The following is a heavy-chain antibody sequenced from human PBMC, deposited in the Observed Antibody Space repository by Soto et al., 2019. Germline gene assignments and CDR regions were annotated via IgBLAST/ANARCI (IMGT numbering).Heavy chain of an antibody. J-gene: IGHJ4*02. CDR3: ARVSRGDYLFDY. V-gene: IGHV4-59*01. CDR2: ISYSGRT. D-gene: IGHD3-10*01. Sequence: QVQLQESGPGLVKPSETLSLTCNVSDDSISSYYWTWIRQPPGKGLEWIGYISYSGRTNYSPSLKSRVTISVDTSKNPFSLKLISVTTADTAVYYCARVSRGDYLFDYWGQGALVTVSS. CDR1: DDSISSYY.